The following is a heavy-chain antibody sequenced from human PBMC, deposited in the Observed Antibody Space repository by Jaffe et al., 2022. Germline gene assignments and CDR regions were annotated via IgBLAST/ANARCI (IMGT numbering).Heavy chain of an antibody. V-gene: IGHV3-48*03. J-gene: IGHJ6*03. CDR3: ARLALVVPAESNYYYYYMDV. D-gene: IGHD2-2*01. Sequence: EVQLVESGGGLVQPGGSLRLSCAASGFTFSSYEMNWVRQAPGKGLEWVSYISSSGSTIYYADSVKGRFTISRDNAKNSLYLQMNSLRAEDTAVYYCARLALVVPAESNYYYYYMDVWGKGTTVTVSS. CDR2: ISSSGSTI. CDR1: GFTFSSYE.